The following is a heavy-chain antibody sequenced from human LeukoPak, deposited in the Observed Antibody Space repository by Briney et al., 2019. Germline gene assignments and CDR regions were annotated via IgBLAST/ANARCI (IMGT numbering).Heavy chain of an antibody. CDR3: AKDKRAYSSSSGVKYYFDY. J-gene: IGHJ4*02. Sequence: GGSLRLSCAASGFTFSSYAMSWVRQAPGKGLEWVSAISGSGGSTYYADSVKGRFTISRDNSKNTLYLQMNSLRAEDTAVYYCAKDKRAYSSSSGVKYYFDYWGQGTLVTASS. V-gene: IGHV3-23*01. CDR2: ISGSGGST. CDR1: GFTFSSYA. D-gene: IGHD6-6*01.